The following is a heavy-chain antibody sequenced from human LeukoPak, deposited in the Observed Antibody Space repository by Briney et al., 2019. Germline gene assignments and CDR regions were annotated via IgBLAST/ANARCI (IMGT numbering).Heavy chain of an antibody. CDR3: ARDTYGDHPVAFDI. CDR1: GFTFSSYS. J-gene: IGHJ3*02. CDR2: ISSSSSYI. Sequence: PGGSLRLSCAASGFTFSSYSMNWVRQAPGKGLEWVSSISSSSSYIYYADSVKGRFTITRDNAKNSLYLQMNSLSAEATAVYYCARDTYGDHPVAFDIWGQGTMVTVSS. V-gene: IGHV3-21*01. D-gene: IGHD4-17*01.